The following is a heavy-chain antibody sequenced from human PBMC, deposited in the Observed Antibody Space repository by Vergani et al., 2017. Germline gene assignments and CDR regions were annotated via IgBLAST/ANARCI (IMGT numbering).Heavy chain of an antibody. V-gene: IGHV4-38-2*02. J-gene: IGHJ5*01. D-gene: IGHD3-16*02. CDR2: MFHTGEA. Sequence: QIQLQESGPGLVKPSETLSLTCSVSGYSISRGFYWAWIRQTPAKGLEWIGGMFHTGEASNSPSLQSRVAFSMDTSKNQFSLQLTSVTAADTAVYFCGVIMVLSPRPDNWFDSWGRGTLVTVSS. CDR3: GVIMVLSPRPDNWFDS. CDR1: GYSISRGFY.